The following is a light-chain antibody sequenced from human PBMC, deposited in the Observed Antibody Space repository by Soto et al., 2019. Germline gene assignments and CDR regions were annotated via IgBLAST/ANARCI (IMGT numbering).Light chain of an antibody. Sequence: EIVLTQSPATLSLSPGERATLSCRASQSVTSRYLAWYQQKPGQAPRLLIYGASTRATGIPARFSGSGSGTEFTLTISSLQSEDFALYFCQQYNNWPPITFGQGTRLEI. CDR1: QSVTSRY. CDR2: GAS. V-gene: IGKV3-15*01. J-gene: IGKJ5*01. CDR3: QQYNNWPPIT.